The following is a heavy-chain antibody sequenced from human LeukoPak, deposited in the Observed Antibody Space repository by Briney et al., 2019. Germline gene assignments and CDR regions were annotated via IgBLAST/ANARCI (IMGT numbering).Heavy chain of an antibody. V-gene: IGHV4-61*02. J-gene: IGHJ4*02. D-gene: IGHD5-12*01. CDR3: ARGGSGYDYYFDF. CDR2: TYTSGNT. CDR1: GGSISSGGYY. Sequence: SETLSLTCTVSGGSISSGGYYGNWIRQPAGKGLEWIGRTYTSGNTNYNPSLKSRLTISVDTSKNQFSLKLSSVTAADTAVYYCARGGSGYDYYFDFWGQGTLVTVSS.